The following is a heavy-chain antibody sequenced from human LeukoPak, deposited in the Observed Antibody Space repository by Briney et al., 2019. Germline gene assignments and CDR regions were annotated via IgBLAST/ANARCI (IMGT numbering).Heavy chain of an antibody. V-gene: IGHV4-38-2*02. CDR3: ARGLSMVRTDP. D-gene: IGHD3-10*01. CDR1: GYSISSGYY. J-gene: IGHJ5*02. Sequence: SETLSLTCTVSGYSISSGYYWGWIRQPPGKGLEWIGSIYHSGSTYYNPSLKSRVTISVDTSKNQFSLKLSSVTAADTAVYYCARGLSMVRTDPWGQGTLVTVSS. CDR2: IYHSGST.